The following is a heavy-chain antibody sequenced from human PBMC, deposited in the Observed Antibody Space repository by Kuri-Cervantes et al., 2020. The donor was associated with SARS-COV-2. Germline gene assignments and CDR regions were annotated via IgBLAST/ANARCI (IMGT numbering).Heavy chain of an antibody. Sequence: GGSLRLSCAASGFTVSSNYMSWVRQAPGKGLEWVSVIYSGGSTYYADAVKGRFTISRDNSKNTLYLQMNSLRAEDTAVYYCARGSWVTMGWYFDLWGRGTLVTVSS. D-gene: IGHD1-26*01. CDR3: ARGSWVTMGWYFDL. J-gene: IGHJ2*01. CDR1: GFTVSSNY. V-gene: IGHV3-53*01. CDR2: IYSGGST.